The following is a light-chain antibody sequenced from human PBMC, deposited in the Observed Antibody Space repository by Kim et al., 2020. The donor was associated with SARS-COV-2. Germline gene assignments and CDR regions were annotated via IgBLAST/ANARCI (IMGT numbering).Light chain of an antibody. CDR3: QQYGSAPPT. CDR1: KRIGSSY. V-gene: IGKV3-20*01. CDR2: DAF. J-gene: IGKJ5*01. Sequence: SPGDRATPSCRGSKRIGSSYIAWYQKKPGQAPRLVIYDAFSRATGIPDRFSGSGSGTEFTLTISRLKPEDFAVYHCQQYGSAPPTFGQGTRLEIK.